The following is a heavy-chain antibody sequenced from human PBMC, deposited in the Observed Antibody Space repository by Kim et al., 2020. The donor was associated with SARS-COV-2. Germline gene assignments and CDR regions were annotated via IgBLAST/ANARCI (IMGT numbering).Heavy chain of an antibody. D-gene: IGHD5-12*01. Sequence: GGSLRLSCEVSGFSVGDNTMHWVRQAPGKGLEWVSFIKGDGVSTYYADSVKGRFTISRDNGKNSLYLQMNSLRSEDTALYYCAKDDRRDGYHVLDYWGRGTLVTVSS. CDR3: AKDDRRDGYHVLDY. V-gene: IGHV3-43*01. J-gene: IGHJ4*02. CDR2: IKGDGVST. CDR1: GFSVGDNT.